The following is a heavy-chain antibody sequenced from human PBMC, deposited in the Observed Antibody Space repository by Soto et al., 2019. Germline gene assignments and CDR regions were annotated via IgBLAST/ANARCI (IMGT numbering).Heavy chain of an antibody. CDR3: ARDFAAYYDFWSGLNAD. V-gene: IGHV3-7*01. D-gene: IGHD3-3*01. CDR2: IKQDGSEK. Sequence: GGSLRLSCAASGFTFSSYWMSWVRQAPGKGLEWVANIKQDGSEKYYVDSVKGRFTISRDNAKNSLYLQMNSLRAEDTAVYYCARDFAAYYDFWSGLNADWGQGTLVTVSS. J-gene: IGHJ4*02. CDR1: GFTFSSYW.